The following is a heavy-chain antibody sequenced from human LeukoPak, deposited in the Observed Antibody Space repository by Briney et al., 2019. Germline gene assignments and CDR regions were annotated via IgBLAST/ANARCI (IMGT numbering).Heavy chain of an antibody. D-gene: IGHD1-26*01. CDR2: IYTSGST. CDR3: ASSKATTVAEYFQH. J-gene: IGHJ1*01. Sequence: SETLSLTCTVSGGSISSYYWSWIRQPAGKGLEWIGRIYTSGSTNYNPSLKSRVTMSVDTSKNQFSLKLSSVTAADTAVYYCASSKATTVAEYFQHWGQGTLVTVSS. V-gene: IGHV4-4*07. CDR1: GGSISSYY.